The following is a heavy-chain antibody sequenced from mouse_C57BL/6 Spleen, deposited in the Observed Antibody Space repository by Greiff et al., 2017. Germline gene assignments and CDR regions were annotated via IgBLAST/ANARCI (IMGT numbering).Heavy chain of an antibody. CDR1: GYTFTSYG. CDR2: IYPRSGNT. CDR3: ARWDDYDGYYAMDY. D-gene: IGHD2-4*01. J-gene: IGHJ4*01. Sequence: VQLQQSGAELARPGASVKLSCKASGYTFTSYGISWVKQRTGQGLEWIGEIYPRSGNTYYNEKFKGKATLTADKSSSTAYMELRSLTSEDSAVYFCARWDDYDGYYAMDYWGQGTSVTVS. V-gene: IGHV1-81*01.